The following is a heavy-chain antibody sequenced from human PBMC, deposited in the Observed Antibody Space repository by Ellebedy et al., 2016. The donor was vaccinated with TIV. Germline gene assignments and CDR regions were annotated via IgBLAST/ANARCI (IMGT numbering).Heavy chain of an antibody. V-gene: IGHV1-18*04. CDR1: GYTFTGYY. Sequence: AASVKVSCKASGYTFTGYYMHWVRQAPGQGLEWMGWISAYNGNTNYAQKLQGRVTMTTDTSTSTAYMELRSLRSDDTAVYYCAREGSRGDILTGYANSDFDYWGQGTLVTVSS. D-gene: IGHD3-9*01. CDR2: ISAYNGNT. J-gene: IGHJ4*02. CDR3: AREGSRGDILTGYANSDFDY.